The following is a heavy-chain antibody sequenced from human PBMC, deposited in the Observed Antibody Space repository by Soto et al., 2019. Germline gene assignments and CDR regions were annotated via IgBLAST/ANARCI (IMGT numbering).Heavy chain of an antibody. J-gene: IGHJ6*02. Sequence: GGSLRLSCAASGFTFSSYAMHWVRQAPGKGLEWVAVISYDGGNKYYADSVKGRFTISRDNSKNTLYLQMNSLRAEDTAVYYCARDLYYYDSSGYYYSFFLYYYYGMDVWGQGTTVTVSS. D-gene: IGHD3-22*01. V-gene: IGHV3-30-3*01. CDR2: ISYDGGNK. CDR1: GFTFSSYA. CDR3: ARDLYYYDSSGYYYSFFLYYYYGMDV.